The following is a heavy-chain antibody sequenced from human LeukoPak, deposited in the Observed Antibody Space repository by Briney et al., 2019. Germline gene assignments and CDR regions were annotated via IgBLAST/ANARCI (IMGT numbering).Heavy chain of an antibody. CDR2: FDPEDGET. CDR1: GYTLTELS. J-gene: IGHJ4*02. V-gene: IGHV1-24*01. CDR3: ATRGSVRGVLYFDY. Sequence: ASVKVSCKVSGYTLTELSMHWVRQAPGKGLEWMGGFDPEDGETIYAQKFQGRVTMTEDTSTGTAYMELSSLRSEDTAVHYCATRGSVRGVLYFDYWGQGTLVTVSS. D-gene: IGHD3-10*01.